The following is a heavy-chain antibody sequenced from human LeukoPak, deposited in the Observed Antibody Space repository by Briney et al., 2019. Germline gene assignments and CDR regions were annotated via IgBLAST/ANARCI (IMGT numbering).Heavy chain of an antibody. V-gene: IGHV3-30-3*01. Sequence: GGSLRLSCAASGFTFSSYAMHWVRQAPGKGLEWVAVISYDGSNKYYADSVKGRFTISRDNSKNTLYLQMNSLRAEDTAVYYCAREISGSYARRYYFDYWGQGTLVTVSS. CDR3: AREISGSYARRYYFDY. CDR1: GFTFSSYA. CDR2: ISYDGSNK. J-gene: IGHJ4*02. D-gene: IGHD1-26*01.